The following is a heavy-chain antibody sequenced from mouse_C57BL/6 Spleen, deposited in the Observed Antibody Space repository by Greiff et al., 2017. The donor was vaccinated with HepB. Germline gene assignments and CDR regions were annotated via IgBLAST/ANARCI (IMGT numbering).Heavy chain of an antibody. J-gene: IGHJ3*01. V-gene: IGHV14-4*01. CDR1: GFNIKDDY. D-gene: IGHD2-1*01. CDR2: IDPENGDT. CDR3: TISLLYRRAY. Sequence: EVQLQQSGAELVRPGASVKLSCTASGFNIKDDYMHWVKQRPEQGLEWIGWIDPENGDTEYASKFQGKATITADTSSNTAYLQLSSLTSEDTAVYYCTISLLYRRAYWGQGTLVTVSA.